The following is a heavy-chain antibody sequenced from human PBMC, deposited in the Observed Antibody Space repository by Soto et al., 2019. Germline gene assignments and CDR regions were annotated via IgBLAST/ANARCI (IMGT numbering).Heavy chain of an antibody. D-gene: IGHD3-16*02. CDR1: RFTVDDYA. CDR3: ANVDLAGGLIGPFDP. J-gene: IGHJ3*01. Sequence: GSLRLSCAASRFTVDDYAIHWVRQVPGNVLEWVSPRIWHSTTTKYRDSATGRFVIPGDNDKKSVPLQMNTLRQEDTAMYYCANVDLAGGLIGPFDPWGQGTAGT. V-gene: IGHV3-43D*04. CDR2: RIWHSTTT.